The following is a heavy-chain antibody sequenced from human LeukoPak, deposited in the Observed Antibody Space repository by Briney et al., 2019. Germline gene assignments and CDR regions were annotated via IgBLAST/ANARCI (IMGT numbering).Heavy chain of an antibody. V-gene: IGHV1-69*13. D-gene: IGHD5-18*01. J-gene: IGHJ4*02. CDR2: IIPIFGTA. CDR3: ARYSYGYSYGYGYSDY. CDR1: GGTFSSYA. Sequence: GASVKASCKASGGTFSSYAISWVRQAPGQGLEWMGGIIPIFGTANYAQKFQGRVTITADESTSTAYMELSSLRSEDTAVYYCARYSYGYSYGYGYSDYWGQGTLVTVSS.